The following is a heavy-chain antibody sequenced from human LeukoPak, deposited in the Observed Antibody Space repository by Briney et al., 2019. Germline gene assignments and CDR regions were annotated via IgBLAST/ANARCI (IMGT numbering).Heavy chain of an antibody. J-gene: IGHJ4*02. D-gene: IGHD1-26*01. CDR2: IIPIFGTA. CDR1: GGTFSSYA. V-gene: IGHV1-69*13. Sequence: SVKVSCKASGGTFSSYAISWVRQAPGQGLECMGGIIPIFGTANYAQKFQGRVTITADESTSTAYMELSSLRSEDTAVYYCARAGRKGIVGATYFDYWGQGTLVTVSS. CDR3: ARAGRKGIVGATYFDY.